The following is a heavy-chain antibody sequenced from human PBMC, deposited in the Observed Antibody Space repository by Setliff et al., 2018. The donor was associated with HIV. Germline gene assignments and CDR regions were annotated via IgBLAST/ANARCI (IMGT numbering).Heavy chain of an antibody. CDR1: GDTFSTSA. Sequence: GASVKVSCKAPGDTFSTSALSWVRQAPGQGLEWMGWISPETGNTNYAQRLQGRVTMTTDTSTSTAYMELRSLRSDDTAVYYCARDPGALYHPDYWGQGTLVTVSS. D-gene: IGHD2-2*02. V-gene: IGHV1-18*01. CDR2: ISPETGNT. CDR3: ARDPGALYHPDY. J-gene: IGHJ4*02.